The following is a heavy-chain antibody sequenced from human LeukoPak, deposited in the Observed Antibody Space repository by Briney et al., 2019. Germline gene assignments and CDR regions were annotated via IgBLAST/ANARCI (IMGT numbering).Heavy chain of an antibody. CDR3: ARWGPYCSSASCYGLGY. J-gene: IGHJ4*02. CDR1: GFTFSTYW. CDR2: INSDGTST. D-gene: IGHD2-2*01. V-gene: IGHV3-74*01. Sequence: GGSLRLSCAASGFTFSTYWMHWVRQAPGKGLVWVSRINSDGTSTGYADSVKGRFTISRDNAKNTVYLQMNSLRAEDTAVYYCARWGPYCSSASCYGLGYWGQGTLVTVSS.